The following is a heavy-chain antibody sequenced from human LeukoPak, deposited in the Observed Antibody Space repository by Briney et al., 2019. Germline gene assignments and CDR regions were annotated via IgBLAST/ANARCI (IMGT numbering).Heavy chain of an antibody. Sequence: GGSLRLSCAASGFTFSSYGMHWVRQAPGKGLEWVAVISYDGSNKYYADSVKGRFTISRDNSKNTLYLQMNSLRAEDTAVYYCARDYDSSGYYCAVGYWGQGTLVTVSS. D-gene: IGHD3-22*01. J-gene: IGHJ4*02. CDR2: ISYDGSNK. CDR3: ARDYDSSGYYCAVGY. V-gene: IGHV3-30*03. CDR1: GFTFSSYG.